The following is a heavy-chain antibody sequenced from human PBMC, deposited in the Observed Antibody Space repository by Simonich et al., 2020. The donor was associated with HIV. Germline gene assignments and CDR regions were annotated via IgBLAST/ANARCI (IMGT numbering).Heavy chain of an antibody. D-gene: IGHD3-10*01. CDR3: AKDKGAYYGSGSPVY. CDR1: GFTFDDYA. V-gene: IGHV3-9*01. J-gene: IGHJ4*02. Sequence: EVQLVESGGGLVQPGRSLRLSCAASGFTFDDYAMPWVRQAPGKGMGGVSGISGNSGSIGYADSVKGRFTISRDNAKNSLYLQMNSLRAEDTALYYCAKDKGAYYGSGSPVYWGQGTLVTVSS. CDR2: ISGNSGSI.